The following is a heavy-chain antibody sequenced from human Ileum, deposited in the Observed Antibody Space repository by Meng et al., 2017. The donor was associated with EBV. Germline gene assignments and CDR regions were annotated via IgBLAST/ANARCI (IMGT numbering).Heavy chain of an antibody. Sequence: QVQLQQWGEGLLKPSATLSLTGAVYVGSFSGYYWSWIRQPPGKGLEWIGEINHSGSTNYNPSLKSRVTISVDTSKNQFSLKLSSVTAADTAVYYCARGHDYGDYASDYWGQGTLVTVSS. CDR3: ARGHDYGDYASDY. D-gene: IGHD4-17*01. V-gene: IGHV4-34*01. CDR1: VGSFSGYY. CDR2: INHSGST. J-gene: IGHJ4*02.